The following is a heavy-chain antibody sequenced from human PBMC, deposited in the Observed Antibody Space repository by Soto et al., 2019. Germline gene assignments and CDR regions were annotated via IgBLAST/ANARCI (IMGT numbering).Heavy chain of an antibody. CDR1: GGTFSSFA. J-gene: IGHJ4*02. D-gene: IGHD5-18*01. V-gene: IGHV1-69*01. CDR3: ASGSGYIYGGAPPAY. CDR2: IIPFFGTS. Sequence: QVQLVQSGAEVKKPGSSVKISCKASGGTFSSFAIIWVRQAPGQGLEWMGGIIPFFGTSTYAQKFQGRVTITADESTPTATMGLSTRRSEDTAVYYCASGSGYIYGGAPPAYWGQGTLVSVSP.